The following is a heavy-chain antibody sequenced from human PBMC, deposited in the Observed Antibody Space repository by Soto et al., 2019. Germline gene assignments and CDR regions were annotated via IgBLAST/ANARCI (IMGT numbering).Heavy chain of an antibody. J-gene: IGHJ5*01. CDR3: VRDQKYFRVNGNWFDY. D-gene: IGHD2-2*01. Sequence: ASVKVSCKASGYTSADFGISWVRQAPGQGLEWMGWVSGNNGASNPAPKVQGRITMTLDTSTGVSYMALRSLRSDDTAIYYCVRDQKYFRVNGNWFDYWGQGTLVTVCS. CDR2: VSGNNGAS. V-gene: IGHV1-18*04. CDR1: GYTSADFG.